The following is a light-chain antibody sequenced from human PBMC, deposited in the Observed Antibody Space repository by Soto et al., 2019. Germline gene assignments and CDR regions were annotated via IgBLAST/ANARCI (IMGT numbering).Light chain of an antibody. V-gene: IGKV1-5*01. CDR2: AAS. Sequence: IQITQYPSTLSASVGDTVTITCRASESIDNWLAWYQQKPGKAPKLLIFAASTLVRGVPSRFSGRGSGTEFTLTISSLQADDYATFYCQQYHTDWTFGQGTKVDIK. J-gene: IGKJ1*01. CDR1: ESIDNW. CDR3: QQYHTDWT.